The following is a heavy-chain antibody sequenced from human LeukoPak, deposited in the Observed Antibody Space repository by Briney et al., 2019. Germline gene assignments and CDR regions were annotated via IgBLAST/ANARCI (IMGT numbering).Heavy chain of an antibody. CDR2: IYHSGST. CDR1: GGSISSRNW. Sequence: SGTLSLTYAVSGGSISSRNWWTWVRPPPGKGLEWIGEIYHSGSTNYIQSLKSRVTISVDKSKNQFSLKLSSVTAADTALYCCAQKNLETRRDAFDSWGQGTMVTVSS. CDR3: AQKNLETRRDAFDS. V-gene: IGHV4-4*01. J-gene: IGHJ3*02.